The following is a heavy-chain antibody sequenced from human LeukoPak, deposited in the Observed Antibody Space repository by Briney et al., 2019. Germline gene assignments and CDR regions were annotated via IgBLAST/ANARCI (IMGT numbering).Heavy chain of an antibody. CDR1: GFTFSSYS. Sequence: GSLRLSCAASGFTFSSYSMNWVRQAPGKGLEWVSSISSSSSYIYYADSVKGRFTISRDNAKNSLYLQMNSLRAEDTAVYYCARDRISSGSYYYYYYMDVWGKGTTVTVSS. CDR3: ARDRISSGSYYYYYYMDV. CDR2: ISSSSSYI. V-gene: IGHV3-21*01. D-gene: IGHD1-26*01. J-gene: IGHJ6*03.